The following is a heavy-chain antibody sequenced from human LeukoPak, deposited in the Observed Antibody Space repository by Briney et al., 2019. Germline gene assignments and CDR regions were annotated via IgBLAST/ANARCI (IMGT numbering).Heavy chain of an antibody. D-gene: IGHD7-27*01. CDR2: ISYDGTNK. J-gene: IGHJ3*02. Sequence: GGPLRLSCAASGFNFSTYAMHWVRQPPGKGVEGVAFISYDGTNKYCADTVKGRFTNSRDNSKNTLYPQMNSLRAEYTALYYCAREILTGYAFDTWGQGTMVTVSS. CDR1: GFNFSTYA. V-gene: IGHV3-30-3*01. CDR3: AREILTGYAFDT.